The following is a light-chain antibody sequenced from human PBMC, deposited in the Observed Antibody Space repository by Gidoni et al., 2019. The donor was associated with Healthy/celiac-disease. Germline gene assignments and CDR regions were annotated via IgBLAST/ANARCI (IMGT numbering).Light chain of an antibody. V-gene: IGKV3-20*01. CDR3: QQYGSSRYT. CDR2: GAS. Sequence: DIVLTQSPGTLSLSPGERATLSCRASQRVSSSYLAWYQQKPGQAPRLLIHGASSRATGIPDRFSGSGSGTDFTLTISRLEPEDFGGYYCQQYGSSRYTFGQXTKLEIK. J-gene: IGKJ2*01. CDR1: QRVSSSY.